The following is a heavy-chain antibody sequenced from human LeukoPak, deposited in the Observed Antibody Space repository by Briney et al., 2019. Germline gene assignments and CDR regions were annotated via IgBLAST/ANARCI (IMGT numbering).Heavy chain of an antibody. V-gene: IGHV1-18*01. J-gene: IGHJ3*02. CDR1: GYTFTSYG. Sequence: ASVKVSCKASGYTFTSYGICWVRQAPGQGLEWMEWISTYNGKRNYAQNFQDRVTMTTDTSTSTAYIELRSLRSDDTAIYHCAKNYYYDNTGYWGAFDIWGQGTMVTVSS. D-gene: IGHD3-22*01. CDR2: ISTYNGKR. CDR3: AKNYYYDNTGYWGAFDI.